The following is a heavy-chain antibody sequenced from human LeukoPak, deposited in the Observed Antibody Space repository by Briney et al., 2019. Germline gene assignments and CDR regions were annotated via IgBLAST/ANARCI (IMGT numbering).Heavy chain of an antibody. J-gene: IGHJ4*02. CDR1: GFTFSSYG. Sequence: GGSLRLSCAASGFTFSSYGMHWVRQAPGKGLEWVAFIRYDGSNKYYADSVKGRFTISRDNSKNTLYLQMNSLRAEDTAVYYCARRYYGSATYRLPYDYWGQGTLVTVSS. V-gene: IGHV3-30*02. CDR2: IRYDGSNK. CDR3: ARRYYGSATYRLPYDY. D-gene: IGHD3-22*01.